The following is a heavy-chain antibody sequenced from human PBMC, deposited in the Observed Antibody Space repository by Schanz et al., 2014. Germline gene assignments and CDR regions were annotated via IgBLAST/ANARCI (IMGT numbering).Heavy chain of an antibody. D-gene: IGHD3-3*02. CDR3: TRHISTTSYCHGLDV. J-gene: IGHJ6*02. V-gene: IGHV3-74*01. CDR2: INSDGSTT. CDR1: GFTFSSYW. Sequence: EVQLVESGGGLVQPGGSLRLSCAASGFTFSSYWMHWVRQAPGKGLEWVSRINSDGSTTIYADSVKGRFTISRDNAKNPLYPQMNTLEPEDPALYPSTRHISTTSYCHGLDVWGQGTTVTVSS.